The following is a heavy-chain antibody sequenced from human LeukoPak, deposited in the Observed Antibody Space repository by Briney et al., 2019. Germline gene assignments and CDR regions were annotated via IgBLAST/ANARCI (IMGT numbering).Heavy chain of an antibody. CDR1: GGTFSSYA. Sequence: ASVKVSCKASGGTFSSYAISWVRQAPGQGLEWMGWISAYNGNTNYAQKLQGRVTMTTDTSTSTAYMELRSLRSDDTAVYYCARLSSGSYDAGAFDIWGQGTMVTVSS. V-gene: IGHV1-18*01. CDR2: ISAYNGNT. J-gene: IGHJ3*02. CDR3: ARLSSGSYDAGAFDI. D-gene: IGHD1-26*01.